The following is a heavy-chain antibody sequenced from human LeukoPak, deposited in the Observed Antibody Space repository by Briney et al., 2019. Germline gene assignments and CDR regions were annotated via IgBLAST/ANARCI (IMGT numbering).Heavy chain of an antibody. CDR1: GYSFTSYW. Sequence: GESLKISCKGSGYSFTSYWIGWVRQMPGKGLEWMGIIYPGDSDTRYSPSFQGQVTISADKSISTAYLQWSSLKASDTAMYYCARLQGSGSYYNGPYDAFDIWGQGTMVTVSS. CDR3: ARLQGSGSYYNGPYDAFDI. V-gene: IGHV5-51*01. D-gene: IGHD3-10*01. J-gene: IGHJ3*02. CDR2: IYPGDSDT.